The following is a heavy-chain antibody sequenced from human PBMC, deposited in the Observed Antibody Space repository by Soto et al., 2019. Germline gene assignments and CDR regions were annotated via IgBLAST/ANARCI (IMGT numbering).Heavy chain of an antibody. D-gene: IGHD2-15*01. J-gene: IGHJ6*02. Sequence: QVQLVQSGAEVKKPGSSVKVSCKASGGTFSSYAISWVRQAPGQGLEWMGGIIPIFGTANYAQKFQGRVPIAADESTSTAYMELSSVRSEDTAVYYCARHPGGRGYYYGMDVWGQGTTVTVSS. CDR2: IIPIFGTA. V-gene: IGHV1-69*12. CDR3: ARHPGGRGYYYGMDV. CDR1: GGTFSSYA.